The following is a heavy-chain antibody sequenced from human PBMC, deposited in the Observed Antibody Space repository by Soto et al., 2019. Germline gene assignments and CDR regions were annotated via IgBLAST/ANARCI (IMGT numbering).Heavy chain of an antibody. CDR2: ISYDGSNK. V-gene: IGHV3-30*18. CDR3: AKEQGWFEELSPFDY. J-gene: IGHJ4*02. CDR1: GFTFGSYG. D-gene: IGHD3-10*01. Sequence: GGPQRLSCAASGFTFGSYGMHWIRQAPDKGLEWVAVISYDGSNKYYADSVKGRFTISRDNSKNTLYLQMNSLRAEDTAVYYCAKEQGWFEELSPFDYWGQGTLVTVSS.